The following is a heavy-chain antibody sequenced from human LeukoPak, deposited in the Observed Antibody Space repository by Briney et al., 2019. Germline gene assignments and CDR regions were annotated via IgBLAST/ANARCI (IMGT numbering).Heavy chain of an antibody. Sequence: SETLSLTCTVSGGSLSNHYWSWIRQPPGKGLEWIGHIYDSGSTTYNPSLKSRVTMSVDTSKNQFSLNLSSVTAADTAVYYCTRRGGSSSSDWFDPWGQGTLVIVSS. D-gene: IGHD6-6*01. CDR3: TRRGGSSSSDWFDP. J-gene: IGHJ5*02. CDR1: GGSLSNHY. V-gene: IGHV4-59*11. CDR2: IYDSGST.